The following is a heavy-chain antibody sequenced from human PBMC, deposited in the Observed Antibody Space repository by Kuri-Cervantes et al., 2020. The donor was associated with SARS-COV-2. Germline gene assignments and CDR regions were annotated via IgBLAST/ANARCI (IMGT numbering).Heavy chain of an antibody. V-gene: IGHV3-69-1*01. CDR1: GFTFDDYG. Sequence: GGSLRLSCAASGFTFDDYGMNWVRQAPGKGLEWVSSISSSSYIYYADSVKGRFTISRDNAKNSLYLQMNSLRAEDTAVYYRTRGPEEAHITGKPIFDYWGQGTLVTVSS. CDR3: TRGPEEAHITGKPIFDY. CDR2: ISSSSYI. D-gene: IGHD1-20*01. J-gene: IGHJ4*02.